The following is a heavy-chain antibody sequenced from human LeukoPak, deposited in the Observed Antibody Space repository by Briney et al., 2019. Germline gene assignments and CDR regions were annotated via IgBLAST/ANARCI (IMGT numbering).Heavy chain of an antibody. V-gene: IGHV4-59*01. J-gene: IGHJ4*02. Sequence: PSETLSLTCTVSGGSISSYYWSWIRQPPGKGLEWIGYIYYGGSTNYNPSLKNRVTISVDTSKNQFSLKLSSVTAADTAVYYCARATIYDFWSGYYVLGYFDYWGQGTRVTVSS. CDR2: IYYGGST. CDR3: ARATIYDFWSGYYVLGYFDY. CDR1: GGSISSYY. D-gene: IGHD3-3*01.